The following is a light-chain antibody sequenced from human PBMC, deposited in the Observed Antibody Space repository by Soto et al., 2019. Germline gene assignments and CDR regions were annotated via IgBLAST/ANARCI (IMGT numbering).Light chain of an antibody. CDR1: QSISTW. CDR2: EAS. V-gene: IGKV1-5*01. J-gene: IGKJ2*01. Sequence: DIQMTQSPFTLYASVGDRVTITCRASQSISTWLAWYQQKPGKDPKLLIYEASRLENEVPSRFSGSRSGTEFTLTLSSLHTDDFSTYYYQQYNNYSGTFGQGTKVESK. CDR3: QQYNNYSGT.